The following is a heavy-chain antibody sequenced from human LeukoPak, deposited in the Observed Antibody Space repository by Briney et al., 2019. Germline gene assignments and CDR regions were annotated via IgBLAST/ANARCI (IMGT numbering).Heavy chain of an antibody. V-gene: IGHV4-59*08. CDR1: GGSISSYY. D-gene: IGHD6-13*01. Sequence: SETLSLTCTVSGGSISSYYWSWIRQPPGKGLEWIGYIYYSGSTNYNPSFKSRVTISVDTSKNQFSLKLSSVTAADTAVYYCARLERYSSSWYTRYYYYGMDVWGQGTTVTVSS. J-gene: IGHJ6*02. CDR2: IYYSGST. CDR3: ARLERYSSSWYTRYYYYGMDV.